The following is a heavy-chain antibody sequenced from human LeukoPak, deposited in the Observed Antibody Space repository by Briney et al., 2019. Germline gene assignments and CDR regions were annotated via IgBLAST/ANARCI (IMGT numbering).Heavy chain of an antibody. CDR1: GFTFSTYW. V-gene: IGHV3-21*01. CDR3: AKDLDIVIVPASWFDP. J-gene: IGHJ5*02. CDR2: ISSTSSYL. Sequence: GGSLRLSGAASGFTFSTYWMHWARQTPGKGLEWVSSISSTSSYLFYADSVKGRFTISRDNAKNSLYLQMNSLRAEDTAVYYCAKDLDIVIVPASWFDPWGQGTLVTVSS. D-gene: IGHD2-2*03.